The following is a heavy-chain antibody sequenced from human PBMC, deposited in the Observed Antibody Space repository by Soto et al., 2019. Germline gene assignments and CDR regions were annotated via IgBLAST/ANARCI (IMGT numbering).Heavy chain of an antibody. CDR2: IYYSGST. CDR3: ARVSSGGWDFDY. CDR1: GGSISSYY. V-gene: IGHV4-59*01. Sequence: QVQLQESGPGLVKPSETLSLTCTVSGGSISSYYWSWIRQPPGKGLEWIGYIYYSGSTNYNPSLNGRVTISVNTSKNLFSLKLTSVTAADTAVYYCARVSSGGWDFDYWGQGTLVPVSS. J-gene: IGHJ4*02. D-gene: IGHD6-19*01.